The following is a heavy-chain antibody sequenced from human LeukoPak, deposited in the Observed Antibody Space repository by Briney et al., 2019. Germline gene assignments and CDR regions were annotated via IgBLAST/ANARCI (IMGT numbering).Heavy chain of an antibody. J-gene: IGHJ5*02. D-gene: IGHD2-15*01. CDR1: GFTFSSYW. CDR3: ARAEGGRYCSGGNCYGA. CDR2: IKQDGSEK. V-gene: IGHV3-7*03. Sequence: GGSLRLSCAASGFTFSSYWMSWVRQAPGKGLEWVANIKQDGSEKYYVDSVKGRFTISRDNAKNSLYLQMNSLRAEDTAVYYCARAEGGRYCSGGNCYGAWGQGTLVTVSS.